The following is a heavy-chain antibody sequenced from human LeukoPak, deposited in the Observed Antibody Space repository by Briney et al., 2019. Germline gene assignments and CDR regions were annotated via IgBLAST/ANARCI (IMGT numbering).Heavy chain of an antibody. J-gene: IGHJ4*02. Sequence: ASVKVSCKASGYTFTSYYMHWVRQAPGQGLEWMGIINPSGGSTSYAQKFQGRVTMTRDTSTSTVYMELSSLRSEDTAVYYCARCPYYYDSSGSGPFDYWGQGTLVAVSS. D-gene: IGHD3-22*01. V-gene: IGHV1-46*01. CDR1: GYTFTSYY. CDR2: INPSGGST. CDR3: ARCPYYYDSSGSGPFDY.